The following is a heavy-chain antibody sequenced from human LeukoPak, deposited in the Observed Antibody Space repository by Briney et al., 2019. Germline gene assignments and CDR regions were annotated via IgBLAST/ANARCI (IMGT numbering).Heavy chain of an antibody. D-gene: IGHD3-10*01. V-gene: IGHV3-7*01. Sequence: GGSLRLSCVVSGFNYSNYWMSWVRQAPGKGLEWVANIDQEGGEQNYVDSVKGRFSISRDNAKTSVYLQMNSLKVEDTAFYYCARSKAGGYWGQGTLVTVSS. CDR3: ARSKAGGY. CDR2: IDQEGGEQ. J-gene: IGHJ4*02. CDR1: GFNYSNYW.